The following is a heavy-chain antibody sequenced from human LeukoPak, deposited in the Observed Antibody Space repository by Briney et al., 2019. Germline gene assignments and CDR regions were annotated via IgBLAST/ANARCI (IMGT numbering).Heavy chain of an antibody. CDR3: ARGRGDTAMHSNY. CDR2: IYYSGST. CDR1: GASISSGGYY. D-gene: IGHD5-18*01. V-gene: IGHV4-31*03. J-gene: IGHJ4*02. Sequence: SETLSLTCTVSGASISSGGYYWSWIRQHPGKGLEWIGYIYYSGSTYYNPSLKSRVTISVDTSKNQFSLKLSSVTAADTAVYYCARGRGDTAMHSNYWGQGTLVTVSS.